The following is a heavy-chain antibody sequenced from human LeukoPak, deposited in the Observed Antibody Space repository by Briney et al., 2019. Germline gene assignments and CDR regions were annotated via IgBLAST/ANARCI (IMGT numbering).Heavy chain of an antibody. CDR1: GGSLSSYY. CDR2: IYYSGST. D-gene: IGHD1-26*01. CDR3: AREAWELLDY. V-gene: IGHV4-59*01. J-gene: IGHJ4*02. Sequence: SETLSLTCTVSGGSLSSYYWSWIRQPPGKGLEWIGYIYYSGSTNYNPSLKSRVTISVDTSKNQFSLKLSSVTAADTAVYYCAREAWELLDYWGQGTLVTVSS.